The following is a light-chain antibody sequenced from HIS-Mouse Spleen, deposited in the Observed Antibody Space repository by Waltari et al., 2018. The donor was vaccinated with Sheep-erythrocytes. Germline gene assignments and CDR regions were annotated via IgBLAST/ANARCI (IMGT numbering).Light chain of an antibody. V-gene: IGLV2-23*01. Sequence: QSALTQPASVSGSPGQSITISCTGTSSDVGSYNLVPWYQQHPDKTPKLMLYEGSKRPSGVSNRVSGSKSGITASLTCSGLQAEDEADYYCCSYAGSSTWVFGGGTKLTVL. CDR1: SSDVGSYNL. J-gene: IGLJ3*02. CDR2: EGS. CDR3: CSYAGSSTWV.